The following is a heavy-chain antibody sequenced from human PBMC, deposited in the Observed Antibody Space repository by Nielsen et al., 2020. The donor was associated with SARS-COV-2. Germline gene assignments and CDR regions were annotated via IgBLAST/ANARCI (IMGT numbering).Heavy chain of an antibody. Sequence: GSLRLSCAVYGGSFSGYYWSWIRQPPGKGLEWIGEINHSGSTNYNPSLKSRVTISVDTSKNQFSLKLSSVTAADTAVYYCARGRYSSGWSYWGQGTLVTVSS. V-gene: IGHV4-34*01. D-gene: IGHD6-19*01. CDR3: ARGRYSSGWSY. CDR1: GGSFSGYY. CDR2: INHSGST. J-gene: IGHJ4*02.